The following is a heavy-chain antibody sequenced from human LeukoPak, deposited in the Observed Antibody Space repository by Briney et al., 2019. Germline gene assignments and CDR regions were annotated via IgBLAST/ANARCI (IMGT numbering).Heavy chain of an antibody. D-gene: IGHD4-23*01. CDR3: ARGVGGNDHFDY. CDR2: MNPNSGNT. Sequence: ASVKVSCTASGYTFTSYDINWVRQATGQGLEWMGWMNPNSGNTGYAQKFQGRVTMTRNTSISKDYMELSSLRSEDTAVYYCARGVGGNDHFDYWGQGTLVTVSS. V-gene: IGHV1-8*01. CDR1: GYTFTSYD. J-gene: IGHJ4*02.